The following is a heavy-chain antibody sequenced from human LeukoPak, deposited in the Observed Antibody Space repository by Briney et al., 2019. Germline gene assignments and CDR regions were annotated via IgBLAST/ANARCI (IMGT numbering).Heavy chain of an antibody. J-gene: IGHJ3*02. V-gene: IGHV3-30-3*01. CDR2: ISYDGSNK. Sequence: GRSLRLSCAASGLTFSSYAMHWVRQAPGKGLEWVAVISYDGSNKYNADGVKGRFTISRDNAKNSLYLQMNSLRAEDTAVYYCARGGWQQLPLAFDIWGQGTMVTVSS. D-gene: IGHD6-13*01. CDR3: ARGGWQQLPLAFDI. CDR1: GLTFSSYA.